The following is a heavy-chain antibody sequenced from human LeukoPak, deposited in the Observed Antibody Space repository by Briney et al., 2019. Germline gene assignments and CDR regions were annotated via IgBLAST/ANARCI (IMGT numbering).Heavy chain of an antibody. J-gene: IGHJ5*02. CDR3: ARDNSGSGWFDP. V-gene: IGHV1-46*01. D-gene: IGHD6-19*01. CDR1: GYTFTSYY. CDR2: INPSGGST. Sequence: ASVKVSCKASGYTFTSYYMHWVRQAPGQGLEWMGIINPSGGSTSYAQKFQGRVTMTRDTSISTAYMELSRLRSDDTAVYYCARDNSGSGWFDPWGQGTRVTVSS.